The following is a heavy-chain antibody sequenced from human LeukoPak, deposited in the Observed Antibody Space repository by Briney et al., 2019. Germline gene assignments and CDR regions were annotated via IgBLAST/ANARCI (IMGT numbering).Heavy chain of an antibody. CDR1: GGSISSYY. J-gene: IGHJ4*02. CDR2: IYYSGST. Sequence: PSETLSLTCTVSGGSISSYYWSWIRQPAGMGLEWIGSIYYSGSTYYNPSLKSRVTISVDTSKNQFSLKLSSVTAADTAVYYCARRGSGWYYFDCWGQGTLVTVSS. V-gene: IGHV4-59*05. CDR3: ARRGSGWYYFDC. D-gene: IGHD6-19*01.